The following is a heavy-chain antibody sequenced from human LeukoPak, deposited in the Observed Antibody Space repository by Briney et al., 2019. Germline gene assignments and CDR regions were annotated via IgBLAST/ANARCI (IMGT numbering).Heavy chain of an antibody. CDR1: GYTFTSYD. V-gene: IGHV1-8*01. Sequence: ASVKVSCKASGYTFTSYDINWVRRATGQGLEWMGWMNPNSGNTGYAQKFQGRVTMTRNTSISTAYMELSSLRSEDTAVYYCARKLHDFWSGYSTDYWGQGTLVTVSS. D-gene: IGHD3-3*01. CDR2: MNPNSGNT. J-gene: IGHJ4*02. CDR3: ARKLHDFWSGYSTDY.